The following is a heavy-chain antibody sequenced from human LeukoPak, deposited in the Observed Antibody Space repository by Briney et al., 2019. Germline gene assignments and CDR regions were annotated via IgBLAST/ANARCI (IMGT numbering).Heavy chain of an antibody. D-gene: IGHD3-22*01. CDR1: GGSFSGYY. J-gene: IGHJ4*02. Sequence: SETLSLTCAVYGGSFSGYYWSWIRQPPGKGLEWIGYIYYSGSTNYNPSLKSRVTISVDTSKNQFSLKLSSVTAADTAVYYCARHSMDYYDSSGYPLDWGQGTLVTVSS. CDR2: IYYSGST. V-gene: IGHV4-59*08. CDR3: ARHSMDYYDSSGYPLD.